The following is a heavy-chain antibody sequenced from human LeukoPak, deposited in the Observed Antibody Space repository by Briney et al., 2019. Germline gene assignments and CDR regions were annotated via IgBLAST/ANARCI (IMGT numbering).Heavy chain of an antibody. J-gene: IGHJ6*02. CDR1: GYTFTSYG. CDR3: ARKGYSGYLTYYYYGMDV. D-gene: IGHD5-12*01. V-gene: IGHV1-18*01. CDR2: ISAYNGNT. Sequence: GASVKVSCKASGYTFTSYGISWVRQAPGQGLEWMGWISAYNGNTNYAQKLQGRVTMTTDTSTSTAYMELRSLRSDDTAVYYGARKGYSGYLTYYYYGMDVWGQGTTVTVSS.